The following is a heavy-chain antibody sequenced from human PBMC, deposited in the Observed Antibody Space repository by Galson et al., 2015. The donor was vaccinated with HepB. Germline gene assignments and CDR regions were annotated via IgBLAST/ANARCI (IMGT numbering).Heavy chain of an antibody. Sequence: SLRLSCAGTGFTFSTYALSWVRQAPGKGLEWVAVVTGNGGYTAYTESMKGRFTISRDNSRNTLYLQMNRLRADDTAVYYCAKDGLQWHYQWGQGTLVTVSS. D-gene: IGHD6-19*01. CDR2: VTGNGGYT. J-gene: IGHJ4*02. CDR1: GFTFSTYA. V-gene: IGHV3-23*01. CDR3: AKDGLQWHYQ.